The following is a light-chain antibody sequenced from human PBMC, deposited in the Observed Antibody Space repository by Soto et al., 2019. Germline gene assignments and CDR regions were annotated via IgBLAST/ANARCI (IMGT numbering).Light chain of an antibody. CDR1: NNDVGAYPY. V-gene: IGLV2-14*01. J-gene: IGLJ3*02. CDR3: SSYTAYTTLWV. CDR2: EVT. Sequence: QSALTQPASVSGSPGQSITISCTGTNNDVGAYPYVSWYQQHPGTAPKLIIYEVTNRPSGISDRFSGSKSGNTASLTISGLQAEDESDYYCSSYTAYTTLWVFGGGTKLTVL.